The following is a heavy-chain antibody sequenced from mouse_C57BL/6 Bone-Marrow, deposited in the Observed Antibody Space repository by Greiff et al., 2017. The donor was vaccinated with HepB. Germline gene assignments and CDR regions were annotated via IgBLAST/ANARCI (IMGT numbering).Heavy chain of an antibody. CDR3: ATGDY. CDR1: GFTFRSYA. V-gene: IGHV5-4*03. CDR2: ISDGGSYT. Sequence: EVKVVESGGGLLKPGGSLKLSCAASGFTFRSYAMSWVRQTPEKRLEWVATISDGGSYTYYPDNVKGRFTISRDNAKNNLYLQMSHLKSEDTAMYYCATGDYWGQGTSVTVSS. J-gene: IGHJ4*01.